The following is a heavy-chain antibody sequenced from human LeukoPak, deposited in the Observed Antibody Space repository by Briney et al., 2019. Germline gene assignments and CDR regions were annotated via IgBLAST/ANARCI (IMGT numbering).Heavy chain of an antibody. CDR1: GFTFSSYA. CDR3: AKVEGFRYTSPNFDWLFLGFYYFDY. Sequence: PGGSLRLSCAASGFTFSSYAMSWVRQAPGKGLEWVSAISGSGGSTYYADSVKGRFTISRDNSKNTLYLQMNSLRAEDTAVYYCAKVEGFRYTSPNFDWLFLGFYYFDYWGQGTLVTVSS. CDR2: ISGSGGST. V-gene: IGHV3-23*01. J-gene: IGHJ4*02. D-gene: IGHD3-9*01.